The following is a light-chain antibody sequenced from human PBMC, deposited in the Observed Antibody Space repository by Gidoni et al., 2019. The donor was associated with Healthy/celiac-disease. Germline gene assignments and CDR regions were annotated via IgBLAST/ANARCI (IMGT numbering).Light chain of an antibody. J-gene: IGKJ4*01. V-gene: IGKV1-33*01. CDR1: QDISNY. Sequence: DIQMTQSTSSLSASVGDRVTITCQASQDISNYLNWYQQKPGKAPQLLIYDASNLETGVPSRFSGSGSGTAFTFTISSLQPEDIATYYCQQYDNLPPLTFGGGTKVEIK. CDR2: DAS. CDR3: QQYDNLPPLT.